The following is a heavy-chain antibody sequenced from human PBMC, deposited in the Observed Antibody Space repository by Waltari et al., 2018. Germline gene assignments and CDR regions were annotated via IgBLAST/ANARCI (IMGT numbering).Heavy chain of an antibody. Sequence: QVQLVQSGAEVKRPGASVKVSCTASGYTSTSYDINGVRQAPGKGREWMGRMNPNSGNTDYAQKFQDRVTMTRSTSLNTAYMELSSLRPEDTAVYYCARRPAGSHFDYWGQGTLVTVSS. D-gene: IGHD2-2*01. CDR3: ARRPAGSHFDY. J-gene: IGHJ4*02. CDR2: MNPNSGNT. V-gene: IGHV1-8*01. CDR1: GYTSTSYD.